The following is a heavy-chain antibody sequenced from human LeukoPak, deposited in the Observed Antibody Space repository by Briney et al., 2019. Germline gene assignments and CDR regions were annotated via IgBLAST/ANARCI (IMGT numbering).Heavy chain of an antibody. J-gene: IGHJ4*02. CDR2: ISYDGSNK. CDR1: GFTVSSNY. V-gene: IGHV3-30*18. Sequence: HSGESLRLSCAASGFTVSSNYMSWVRQAPGKGLEWVAVISYDGSNKYYADSVKGRFTISRDNSKNTLYLQMNSLRAEDTAVYYCAKDVEGTHFDYWGQGTLVTVSS. CDR3: AKDVEGTHFDY.